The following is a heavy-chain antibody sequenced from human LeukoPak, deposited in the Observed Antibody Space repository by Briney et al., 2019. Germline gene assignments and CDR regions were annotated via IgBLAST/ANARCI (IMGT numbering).Heavy chain of an antibody. CDR3: ARDQDGFGFGKYDY. D-gene: IGHD3-3*01. J-gene: IGHJ4*02. Sequence: SMKGRFTISRDNAKNSLSLHMYSLRADDTAVYYCARDQDGFGFGKYDYWGRGTLVTVSS. V-gene: IGHV3-21*06.